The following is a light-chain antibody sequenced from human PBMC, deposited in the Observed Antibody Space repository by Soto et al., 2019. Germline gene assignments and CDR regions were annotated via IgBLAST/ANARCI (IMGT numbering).Light chain of an antibody. V-gene: IGKV3-15*01. J-gene: IGKJ1*01. CDR2: GAS. CDR1: QSVSSN. CDR3: LQYNNWPWT. Sequence: ERVMTQSPATLSVSLGERATLSCRASQSVSSNLAWYQQKPGQAPRLLIYGASTRATGIPARFSGSGSGTEFTLTISSLQSEDFAVYYCLQYNNWPWTFGQGTKVEIK.